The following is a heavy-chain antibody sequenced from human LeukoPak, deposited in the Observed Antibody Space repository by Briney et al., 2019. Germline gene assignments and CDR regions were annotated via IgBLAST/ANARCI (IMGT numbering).Heavy chain of an antibody. CDR3: ARTRGDFTNAFDI. D-gene: IGHD2-21*02. CDR2: IYYSGST. CDR1: GGSISSYY. V-gene: IGHV4-59*08. J-gene: IGHJ3*02. Sequence: PSETLSLTCTVSGGSISSYYWSWIRQPPGKGLEWIGYIYYSGSTNYNPSLKSRVTISVDTSKNQFSLKLSSVTAADTAVYYCARTRGDFTNAFDIWGQGTMVTVSS.